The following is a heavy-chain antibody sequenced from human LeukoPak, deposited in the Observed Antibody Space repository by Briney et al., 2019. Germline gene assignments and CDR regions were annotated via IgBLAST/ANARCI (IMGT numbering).Heavy chain of an antibody. CDR2: ISDSGGST. Sequence: GGSLRLSCSASGFPFSSYAMHWVRQAPGKGLEYGSAISDSGGSTYYADSVKGRFTISRDNSNNTLYLQMSSLRAEDTAVYFCVRGYSFGPYGMDVWGQGTTVTVSS. J-gene: IGHJ6*02. CDR1: GFPFSSYA. CDR3: VRGYSFGPYGMDV. V-gene: IGHV3-64D*09. D-gene: IGHD2-15*01.